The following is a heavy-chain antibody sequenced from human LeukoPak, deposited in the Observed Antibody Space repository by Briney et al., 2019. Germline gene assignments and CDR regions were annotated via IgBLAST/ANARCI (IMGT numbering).Heavy chain of an antibody. CDR2: IYYSGST. J-gene: IGHJ4*02. CDR1: GGSISSSSYY. CDR3: ASRPPILVDTAMVNY. Sequence: PSETLSLTCTVSGGSISSSSYYWGWIRQPPGKGLGWIGSIYYSGSTYYNPSLKSRVTISVDTSKNQFSLKLSSVTAADTAVYYCASRPPILVDTAMVNYWGQGTLVTVSS. V-gene: IGHV4-39*07. D-gene: IGHD5-18*01.